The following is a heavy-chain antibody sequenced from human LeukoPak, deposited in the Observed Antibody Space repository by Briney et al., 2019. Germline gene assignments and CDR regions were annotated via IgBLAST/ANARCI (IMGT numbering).Heavy chain of an antibody. V-gene: IGHV4-39*01. J-gene: IGHJ4*02. CDR1: GGSISGSTYY. Sequence: PSETLSLTCTVSGGSISGSTYYWGWIRQPPGKGLEWIGSIYYSGSTYYNPSLKSRVTISVDTSKNHFSLKLSSVTAADTAVYYCARQDYDSSGYYSLNYFDYWGQGTLVTVSS. CDR2: IYYSGST. D-gene: IGHD3-22*01. CDR3: ARQDYDSSGYYSLNYFDY.